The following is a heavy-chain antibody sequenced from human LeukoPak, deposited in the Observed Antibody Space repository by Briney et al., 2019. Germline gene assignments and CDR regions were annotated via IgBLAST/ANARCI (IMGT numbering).Heavy chain of an antibody. V-gene: IGHV3-21*01. D-gene: IGHD5-18*01. CDR3: ARDRNTGYGMDV. J-gene: IGHJ6*02. CDR1: GFTFNTYI. Sequence: PGGSLRLSCAASGFTFNTYIMTWVRQAPGQGLEWVSSITSRSSSIYYADSVKGRFTISRDNAKTSLYLHMNSLRAEDTAVYYCARDRNTGYGMDVWGQGTTVTVSS. CDR2: ITSRSSSI.